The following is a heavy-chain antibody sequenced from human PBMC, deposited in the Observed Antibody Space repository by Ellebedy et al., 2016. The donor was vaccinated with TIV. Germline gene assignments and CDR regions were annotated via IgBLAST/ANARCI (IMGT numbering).Heavy chain of an antibody. CDR3: AKFGGNYQRYFFDY. J-gene: IGHJ4*02. V-gene: IGHV3-23*01. Sequence: GESLKISXAASGFTFSTYSMNWVRQAPGKGLEWVSVIGGSGGDTYYIDSVKGRFTISRDNSKNTLYLQMNSLRAEDTAVYYCAKFGGNYQRYFFDYWGQGTPVTVSS. CDR1: GFTFSTYS. CDR2: IGGSGGDT. D-gene: IGHD1-26*01.